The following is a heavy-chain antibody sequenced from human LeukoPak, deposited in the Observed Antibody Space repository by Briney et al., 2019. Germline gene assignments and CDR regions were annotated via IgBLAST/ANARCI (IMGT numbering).Heavy chain of an antibody. V-gene: IGHV1-69*13. D-gene: IGHD4-17*01. Sequence: SVKVSCKASGGTFSSYAISWVRQDPGQGLEWMGGIIPIFGTANYAQKFQGRVTITADESTSTAYMELSSLRSEDTAVYYCARSDYGDYFHYYGMDVWGKGTTVTVSS. CDR1: GGTFSSYA. J-gene: IGHJ6*04. CDR3: ARSDYGDYFHYYGMDV. CDR2: IIPIFGTA.